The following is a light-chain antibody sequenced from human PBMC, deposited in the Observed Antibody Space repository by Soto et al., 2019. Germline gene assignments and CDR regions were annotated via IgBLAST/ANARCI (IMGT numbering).Light chain of an antibody. CDR2: GNN. CDR3: QSYDSTLSARYV. Sequence: SGLTQPPSVSGAPGQRVTISCTGSSSNSGADYDVHWYQQRPGTAPKLLIFGNNNRPSGVPDRFSGSKSGTSASLAITGLQAEDEGDYYCQSYDSTLSARYVFGTGTKVTVL. J-gene: IGLJ1*01. V-gene: IGLV1-40*01. CDR1: SSNSGADYD.